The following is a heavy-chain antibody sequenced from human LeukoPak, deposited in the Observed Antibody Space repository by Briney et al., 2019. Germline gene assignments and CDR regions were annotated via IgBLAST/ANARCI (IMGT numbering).Heavy chain of an antibody. J-gene: IGHJ5*02. CDR2: INHSGST. Sequence: SETLSLTCAVYGGSFSGYYWSWLRQPPGKGLEWIGEINHSGSTNYNPSLESRVTISVDTSKNQFSLKLSSVTAADTAVYYCAKRQRQLVPDNWFDPWGQGTLVTVSS. CDR3: AKRQRQLVPDNWFDP. D-gene: IGHD6-13*01. V-gene: IGHV4-34*01. CDR1: GGSFSGYY.